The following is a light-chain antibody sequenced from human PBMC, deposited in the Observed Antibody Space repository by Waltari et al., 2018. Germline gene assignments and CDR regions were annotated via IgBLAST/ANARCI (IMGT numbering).Light chain of an antibody. CDR1: QSVLYSSNNENY. J-gene: IGKJ2*01. Sequence: DIVMTQSPDSLAVSLGERATINCKSSQSVLYSSNNENYLAWYQQKPGQPPKMPIYWASARKSGVPDRFSGSGSGTDFTLTISSLQAEDVAVYYCQQYYSIPPAFGQGTKLEIQ. CDR2: WAS. CDR3: QQYYSIPPA. V-gene: IGKV4-1*01.